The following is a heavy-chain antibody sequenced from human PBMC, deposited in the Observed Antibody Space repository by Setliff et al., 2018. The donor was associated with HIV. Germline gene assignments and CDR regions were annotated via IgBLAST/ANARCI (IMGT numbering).Heavy chain of an antibody. CDR3: ARGSSCSSSSCYLYYYYYYGVDV. Sequence: PSETLSLTCAVYGGSLDNYYWTWIRQPPGRGLEWIGEITDGGDTAYNSSLQSRLTISLDTSKKQFALKLHSMTAADTAVYYCARGSSCSSSSCYLYYYYYYGVDVWGPGTAVTAP. CDR2: ITDGGDT. D-gene: IGHD2-2*01. CDR1: GGSLDNYY. J-gene: IGHJ6*02. V-gene: IGHV4-34*01.